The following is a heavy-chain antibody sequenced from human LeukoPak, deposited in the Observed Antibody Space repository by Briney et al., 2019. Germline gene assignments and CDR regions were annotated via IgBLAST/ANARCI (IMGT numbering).Heavy chain of an antibody. Sequence: PSETLSLTCTVSGYSISSGYYWGWIRQPPGKGLVWIGSISHSGNTYYNPSLKSRVTISVDTSKNQFSLRLSSVTAADTAVYYCARWGTYASTSNWFDPWGQGTLVTVSS. V-gene: IGHV4-38-2*02. CDR3: ARWGTYASTSNWFDP. J-gene: IGHJ5*02. D-gene: IGHD2-2*01. CDR1: GYSISSGYY. CDR2: ISHSGNT.